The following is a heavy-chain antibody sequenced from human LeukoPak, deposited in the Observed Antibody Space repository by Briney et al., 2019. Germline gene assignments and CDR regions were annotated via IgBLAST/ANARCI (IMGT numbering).Heavy chain of an antibody. Sequence: GGSLRLSCEASGFSFSAAWMTWVRQAPGKGLEWVATIKNDGSDKYYVDSVKGRFTLSRHNAKNSVYLQMNSLRVEDTAVYYCVNLGYSDGGQGTLVTVSS. J-gene: IGHJ4*02. V-gene: IGHV3-7*01. CDR1: GFSFSAAW. CDR3: VNLGYSD. D-gene: IGHD5-12*01. CDR2: IKNDGSDK.